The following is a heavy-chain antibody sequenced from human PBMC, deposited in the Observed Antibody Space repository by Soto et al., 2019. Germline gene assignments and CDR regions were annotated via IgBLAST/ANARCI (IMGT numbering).Heavy chain of an antibody. CDR1: GFTFSSYG. D-gene: IGHD6-6*01. CDR3: ATDSSSSAFDP. V-gene: IGHV3-33*01. Sequence: GVSLRLSCAASGFTFSSYGMHWVRQAPGKGLEWVAVIWYDGSNKYYADSVKGRFTISRDNSKNTLYLQMNSLRAEDTAVYYCATDSSSSAFDPWGQGTLVTVSS. CDR2: IWYDGSNK. J-gene: IGHJ5*02.